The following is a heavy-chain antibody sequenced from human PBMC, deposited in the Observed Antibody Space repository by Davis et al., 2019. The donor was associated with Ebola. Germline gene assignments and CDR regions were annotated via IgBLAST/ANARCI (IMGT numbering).Heavy chain of an antibody. Sequence: GESLKISCAASGFTFSNYWMHWVRQAPGKGLVWVSRINSDGSSTSYADSVKGRFTISRDDSKNTAYLQMNSLKTEDTAVYYCTSAYGDYDYWGQGTLVTVSP. CDR2: INSDGSST. V-gene: IGHV3-74*01. CDR1: GFTFSNYW. CDR3: TSAYGDYDY. D-gene: IGHD4-17*01. J-gene: IGHJ4*02.